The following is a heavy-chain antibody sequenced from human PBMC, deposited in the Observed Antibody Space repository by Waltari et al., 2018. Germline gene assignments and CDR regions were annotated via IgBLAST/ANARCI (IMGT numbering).Heavy chain of an antibody. D-gene: IGHD1-7*01. J-gene: IGHJ4*02. V-gene: IGHV3-30*18. Sequence: QVHLVESGGGVVQPGKSLRLSCVVSGLTFSSYGLHWVRQAPGKGLEGVAIISYEGSNKYYGDSVKGRFTISRDNSNNTLYLRMNSLRPEDTAVYYCAKGRRNELQGLSYFDSWGQGTLVTVSS. CDR3: AKGRRNELQGLSYFDS. CDR1: GLTFSSYG. CDR2: ISYEGSNK.